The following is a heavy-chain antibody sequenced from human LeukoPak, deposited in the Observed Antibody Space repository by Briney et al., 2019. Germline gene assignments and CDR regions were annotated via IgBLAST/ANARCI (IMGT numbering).Heavy chain of an antibody. CDR1: GFTFSSYA. CDR3: ANDNTYYYGSGSYYMPYFDY. D-gene: IGHD3-10*01. CDR2: ISYDGSNK. V-gene: IGHV3-30*18. J-gene: IGHJ4*02. Sequence: GGSLRLSCAASGFTFSSYAMHWVRQAPGKGLEWVAVISYDGSNKYYADSVKGRFTISRDNSKNTLYLQMNSLRAEDTAVYYCANDNTYYYGSGSYYMPYFDYWGQGTLVTVSS.